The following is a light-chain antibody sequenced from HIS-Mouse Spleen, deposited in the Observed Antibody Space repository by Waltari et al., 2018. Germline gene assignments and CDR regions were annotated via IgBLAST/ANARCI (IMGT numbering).Light chain of an antibody. CDR3: CSYAGSYPVV. CDR2: DVS. CDR1: SSAVGGYNY. J-gene: IGLJ2*01. Sequence: QSALTQPRSVSGSPGQSVTISCTGTSSAVGGYNYVSWYQQHPGKAPKLMIYDVSKRPSGVPDRFSGSKSGNTASLTISGLQAEDEADYYCCSYAGSYPVVFGGGTKRTVL. V-gene: IGLV2-11*01.